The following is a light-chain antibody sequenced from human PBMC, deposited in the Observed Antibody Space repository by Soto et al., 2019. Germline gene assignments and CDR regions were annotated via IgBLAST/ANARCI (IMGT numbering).Light chain of an antibody. CDR2: SNN. Sequence: QSVLTQPPSASGTPGQRVTTSCSGSSSNIGSNTVNWYQQLPGTAPKLLIYSNNQRPSGVPDRFSGSKSGTSDSLAISGLQSEDEADYYCAAWDDSLNGRVFGGGTKLTVL. CDR1: SSNIGSNT. J-gene: IGLJ2*01. CDR3: AAWDDSLNGRV. V-gene: IGLV1-44*01.